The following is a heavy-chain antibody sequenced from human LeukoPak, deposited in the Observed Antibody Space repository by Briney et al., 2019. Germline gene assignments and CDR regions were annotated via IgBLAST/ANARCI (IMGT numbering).Heavy chain of an antibody. CDR3: ARGIESYGDYGY. CDR2: MYNSGST. D-gene: IGHD4-17*01. Sequence: PSETLSLTCTVSGGSISGSYWSWIRQPPWKGLEWIAYMYNSGSTNYNPSLKSRVTISIDTSKNQFSLKLSSLTAADTAIYYFARGIESYGDYGYWGQGILVTVSS. V-gene: IGHV4-59*01. J-gene: IGHJ4*02. CDR1: GGSISGSY.